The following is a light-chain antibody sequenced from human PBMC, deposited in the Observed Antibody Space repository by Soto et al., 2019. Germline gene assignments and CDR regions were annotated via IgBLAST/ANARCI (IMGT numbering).Light chain of an antibody. CDR2: DVR. J-gene: IGLJ1*01. CDR3: SSYTSISTYV. CDR1: SSDVGGYNF. Sequence: QSVLTQPASVSGSPGQSITISCTGTSSDVGGYNFVSWYQQHPGKAPKLMIYDVRNRPSGVSNRFSGSKSVNTASLTISGRQDEDEADYYCSSYTSISTYVFGTGTKLTVL. V-gene: IGLV2-14*01.